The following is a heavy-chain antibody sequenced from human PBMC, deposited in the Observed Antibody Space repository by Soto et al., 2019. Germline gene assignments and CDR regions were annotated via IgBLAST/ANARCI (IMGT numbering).Heavy chain of an antibody. CDR2: MNPNSGNT. D-gene: IGHD2-15*01. CDR1: GYTFTSYD. CDR3: ARRTRYCSGGSCSRQYNWFDP. J-gene: IGHJ5*02. V-gene: IGHV1-8*01. Sequence: ASVKVSCKASGYTFTSYDSNWVRQATGQGREWMGWMNPNSGNTGYAQKFQGRVTMTRNTSIITAYMELSSLRSEDTAVYYCARRTRYCSGGSCSRQYNWFDPWGQGTLVTVSS.